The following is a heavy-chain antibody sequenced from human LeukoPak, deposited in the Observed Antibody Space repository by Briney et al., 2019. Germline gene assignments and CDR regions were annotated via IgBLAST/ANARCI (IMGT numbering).Heavy chain of an antibody. Sequence: ASVKVSCKASGYTFTSYAMHWVRQAPGQRLEWMGWINAGNDNTKYSQKFQGRVTITRDTSASTAYMELSSLRSEDTAVYYCAVGIAAAGTTYYFDYWGQGTLVTVSS. CDR1: GYTFTSYA. D-gene: IGHD6-13*01. CDR2: INAGNDNT. CDR3: AVGIAAAGTTYYFDY. V-gene: IGHV1-3*01. J-gene: IGHJ4*02.